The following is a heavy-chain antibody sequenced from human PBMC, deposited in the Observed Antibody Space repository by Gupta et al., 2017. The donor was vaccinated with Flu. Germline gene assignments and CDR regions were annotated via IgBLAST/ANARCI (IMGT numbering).Heavy chain of an antibody. CDR2: IYYSGST. Sequence: QVQLQESGPGLVKPSETLSLTCTVSCGSTSSYYWSWIRQPPGKGLEWIGYIYYSGSTNYNPSLKSRVTISVDTSKNQFSLKLSSVTAADTAVYYCARIDSSGPWRRGPPYFDYWGQGTLVTVSS. CDR3: ARIDSSGPWRRGPPYFDY. CDR1: CGSTSSYY. V-gene: IGHV4-59*01. D-gene: IGHD6-19*01. J-gene: IGHJ4*02.